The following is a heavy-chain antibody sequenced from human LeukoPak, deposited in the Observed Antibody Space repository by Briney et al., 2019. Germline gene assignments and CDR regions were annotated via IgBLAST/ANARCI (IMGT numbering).Heavy chain of an antibody. J-gene: IGHJ1*01. V-gene: IGHV3-53*01. CDR3: AKVGGYCSSTSCYYYFQH. CDR1: GFVASSSY. CDR2: IFSGGKT. D-gene: IGHD2-2*01. Sequence: GGSLRLSCAASGFVASSSYMSWVRQAPGKGLEWVSVIFSGGKTDYADSVKGRFTISRDNSKNTLYLQMNSLRAEDTAVYYCAKVGGYCSSTSCYYYFQHWGQGTLVTVSS.